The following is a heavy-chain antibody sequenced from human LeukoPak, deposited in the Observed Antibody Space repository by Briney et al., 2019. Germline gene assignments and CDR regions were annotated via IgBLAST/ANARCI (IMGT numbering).Heavy chain of an antibody. CDR1: GGSFEYYF. D-gene: IGHD5-18*01. V-gene: IGHV4-59*01. CDR2: VYYTGST. Sequence: SETLSLTCTVSGGSFEYYFWSWIRQPPGKALEFLGYVYYTGSTDYSPSLKSRLTISADTAKNQFSLKLRSVTAADTAVYYCASHRRSHGAEYWGQGTLVTVSS. CDR3: ASHRRSHGAEY. J-gene: IGHJ4*02.